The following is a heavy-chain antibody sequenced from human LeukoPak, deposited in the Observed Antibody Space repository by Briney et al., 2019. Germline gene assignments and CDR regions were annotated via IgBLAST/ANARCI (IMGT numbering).Heavy chain of an antibody. J-gene: IGHJ3*02. CDR2: IYHSGST. CDR3: ARTLGSYHPFDI. CDR1: GGSISSGAYY. V-gene: IGHV4-30-2*01. D-gene: IGHD1-26*01. Sequence: SQTLSLTCTVSGGSISSGAYYWSWLRQPPGKGLEWIGYIYHSGSTYYNPSLKSRVTISVDKSKNQFSLKLSSVTAADTAVYYCARTLGSYHPFDIWGQGTMVTVSS.